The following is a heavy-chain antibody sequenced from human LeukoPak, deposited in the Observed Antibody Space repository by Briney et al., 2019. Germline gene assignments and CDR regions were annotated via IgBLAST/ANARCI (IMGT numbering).Heavy chain of an antibody. J-gene: IGHJ4*02. D-gene: IGHD3-10*01. CDR3: AKDLYGSGNYRFDY. Sequence: GGSLRLSCAAWVFTYSQYAMRCAPRARGGGLVCVSDISGSGSSTNYAESVKGRFTIARDNSKNTLYLQMSSLRAEDTALYYCAKDLYGSGNYRFDYGGQGTLVTVSS. V-gene: IGHV3-23*01. CDR1: VFTYSQYA. CDR2: ISGSGSST.